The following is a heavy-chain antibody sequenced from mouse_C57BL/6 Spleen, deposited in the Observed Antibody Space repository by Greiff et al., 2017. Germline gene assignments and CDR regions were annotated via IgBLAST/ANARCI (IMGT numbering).Heavy chain of an antibody. CDR1: GYTFTDYE. CDR3: TSPFTTVYYLDY. J-gene: IGHJ2*01. CDR2: IDPETGGT. Sequence: QVQLQQSGAELVRPGASVTLSCKASGYTFTDYEMHWVKQTPVHGLEWIGAIDPETGGTAYNQKFKGKAILTADKSSSTAYMELRSLTSEDSAVYYCTSPFTTVYYLDYGGQGTTLTVSS. V-gene: IGHV1-15*01. D-gene: IGHD1-1*01.